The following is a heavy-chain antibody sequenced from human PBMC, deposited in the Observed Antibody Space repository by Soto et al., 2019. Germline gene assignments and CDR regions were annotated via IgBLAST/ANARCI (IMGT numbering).Heavy chain of an antibody. V-gene: IGHV4-34*01. J-gene: IGHJ6*02. D-gene: IGHD6-6*01. Sequence: SETLSLTCAVYGGSFSGYYWSWIRQPPGKGLERIGEINHSGSTNYNPSLKGRVTISVDTSKNQFSLKLSSVTAADTAVYHCARGVGIDVAAHGMDVWGQGTTVTVSS. CDR2: INHSGST. CDR3: ARGVGIDVAAHGMDV. CDR1: GGSFSGYY.